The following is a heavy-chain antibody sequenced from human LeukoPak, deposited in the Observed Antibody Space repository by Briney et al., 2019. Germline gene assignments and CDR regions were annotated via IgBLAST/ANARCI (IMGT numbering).Heavy chain of an antibody. J-gene: IGHJ6*03. CDR3: ARVSGSGSYPYYYYYYMDV. D-gene: IGHD3-10*01. Sequence: SETLSLTCTVSGGSISSSSYYWGWIRQPPGKGLEWIGSIYYSGSTYYNPSLKSRVTISVGTSKNQFSLKLSSVTAADTAVYYCARVSGSGSYPYYYYYYMDVWGKGTTVTVSS. CDR1: GGSISSSSYY. V-gene: IGHV4-39*07. CDR2: IYYSGST.